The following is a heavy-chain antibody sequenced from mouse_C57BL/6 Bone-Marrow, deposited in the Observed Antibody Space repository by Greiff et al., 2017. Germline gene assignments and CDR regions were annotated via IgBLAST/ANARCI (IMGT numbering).Heavy chain of an antibody. Sequence: EVKLVESGGDLVKPGGSLKLSCAASGFTFSSYGMSWVRQTPDKRLEWVATISSGGSYTYYPDSVKGRFTISRDNAKNTLYLQMSSLKSEDTAMYYWATLYYYGSSPFSFDYWGQGTTLTVSS. CDR1: GFTFSSYG. V-gene: IGHV5-6*01. D-gene: IGHD1-1*01. J-gene: IGHJ2*01. CDR3: ATLYYYGSSPFSFDY. CDR2: ISSGGSYT.